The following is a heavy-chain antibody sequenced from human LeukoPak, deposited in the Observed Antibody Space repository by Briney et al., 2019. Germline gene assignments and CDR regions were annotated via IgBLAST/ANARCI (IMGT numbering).Heavy chain of an antibody. CDR3: ARVQLRFLEWSFGGAFDY. D-gene: IGHD3-3*01. CDR2: IRYDGSNK. J-gene: IGHJ4*02. CDR1: GFTFSSYG. V-gene: IGHV3-30*02. Sequence: PGGSLRLSCAASGFTFSSYGMHWVRQAPGKGLEWVAFIRYDGSNKYYADSVKGRFTISRDNSKNTLYLQMNSLRAEDTAVYYCARVQLRFLEWSFGGAFDYWGQGTLVTVSS.